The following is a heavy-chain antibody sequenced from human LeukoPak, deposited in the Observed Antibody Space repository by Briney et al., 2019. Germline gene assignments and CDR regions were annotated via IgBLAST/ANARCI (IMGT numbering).Heavy chain of an antibody. CDR3: AKDSSAGTGYCYGMDV. CDR1: GFTFDDYA. Sequence: GGSLRLSCAASGFTFDDYAMHWVRQAPGKGLEWVSGISWNSGSIGYADSVKGRFTISRDNAKNSLYLQMNSLRAEDTALYYCAKDSSAGTGYCYGMDVWGQGTTVTVSS. V-gene: IGHV3-9*01. D-gene: IGHD6-19*01. J-gene: IGHJ6*02. CDR2: ISWNSGSI.